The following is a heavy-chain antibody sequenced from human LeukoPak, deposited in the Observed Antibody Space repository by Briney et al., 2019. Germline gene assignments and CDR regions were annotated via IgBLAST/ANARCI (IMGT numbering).Heavy chain of an antibody. Sequence: SETLSLTCTVSGGSISSSSYYWGWIRQPPGKGLEWIGSIYYSGSTYYNPSLKSRVTISVDTSKNQFSLKLSSVTAADTAVYYCARLDDSSGYYFDYWGQGTLVTVSS. J-gene: IGHJ4*02. CDR1: GGSISSSSYY. CDR3: ARLDDSSGYYFDY. V-gene: IGHV4-39*01. D-gene: IGHD3-22*01. CDR2: IYYSGST.